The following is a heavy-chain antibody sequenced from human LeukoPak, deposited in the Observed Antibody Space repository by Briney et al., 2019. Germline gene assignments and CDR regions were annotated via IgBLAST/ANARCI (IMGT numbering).Heavy chain of an antibody. V-gene: IGHV3-74*01. CDR3: ASYLTSIPSGMDV. CDR2: ISTDGSSI. D-gene: IGHD2/OR15-2a*01. J-gene: IGHJ6*02. Sequence: PGGSLRLSCAASGFTFSSYWMHWLRQAPGKGLVWVSRISTDGSSISYADSVKGRFTISRDNGKNTLYLQMNSLRAEDTAVYYCASYLTSIPSGMDVWGQGTTVTVSS. CDR1: GFTFSSYW.